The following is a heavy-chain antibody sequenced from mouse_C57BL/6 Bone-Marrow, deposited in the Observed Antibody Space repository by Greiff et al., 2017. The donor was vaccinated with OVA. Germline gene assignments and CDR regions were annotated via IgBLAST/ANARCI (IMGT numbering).Heavy chain of an antibody. Sequence: EVQLVESGGGLVKPGGSLKLSCAASGFTFSSYAMSWVRQTPEKRLEWVATISDGGSYTYYPDNVKGRFTISRDNAKNNLYLQMSHLKSEDTAMYYCARGPWMDYWGQGTSVTVSS. CDR2: ISDGGSYT. CDR3: ARGPWMDY. V-gene: IGHV5-4*01. J-gene: IGHJ4*01. CDR1: GFTFSSYA.